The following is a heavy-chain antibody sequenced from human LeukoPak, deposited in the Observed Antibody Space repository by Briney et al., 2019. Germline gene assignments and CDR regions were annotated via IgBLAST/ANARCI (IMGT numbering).Heavy chain of an antibody. J-gene: IGHJ6*03. CDR2: ISGYNGNT. Sequence: ASVKVSCKASGYTFTTYGITWVRQAPGQGLEWMGWISGYNGNTIYAQKLQGRVTMTTDTSTSTAYMELRSLRSDDTAVYYCARAWGSPDYYYYYMDVWGKGTTVTVSS. V-gene: IGHV1-18*01. CDR3: ARAWGSPDYYYYYMDV. CDR1: GYTFTTYG. D-gene: IGHD3-16*01.